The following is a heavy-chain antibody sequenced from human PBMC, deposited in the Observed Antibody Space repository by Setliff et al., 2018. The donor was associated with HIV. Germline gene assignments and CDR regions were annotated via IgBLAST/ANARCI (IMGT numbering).Heavy chain of an antibody. CDR2: IYPVDSET. D-gene: IGHD6-19*01. J-gene: IGHJ4*02. CDR1: GYNFVDYS. Sequence: GESLKISCQGSGYNFVDYSIAWVRQVPGKGLEWMGIIYPVDSETRYSPSFQGQVTISADKSISTAYLQWSSLKASDTAMYYCARHAYSSGWYVDYWGQGTLVTVSS. V-gene: IGHV5-51*01. CDR3: ARHAYSSGWYVDY.